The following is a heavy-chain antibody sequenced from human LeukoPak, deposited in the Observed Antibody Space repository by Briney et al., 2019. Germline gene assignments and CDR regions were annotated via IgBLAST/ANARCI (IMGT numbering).Heavy chain of an antibody. Sequence: SETLSLTCTVSGGSISSSSYYWGWIRQPPGKGLEWIGSVYYSGNTYYYPSLKSRVTISIDTSKNQFSLRLTSVTAPDTAVYYCASPHGGYVPFDYWGQGTLVTVSS. J-gene: IGHJ4*02. CDR1: GGSISSSSYY. CDR3: ASPHGGYVPFDY. CDR2: VYYSGNT. V-gene: IGHV4-39*01. D-gene: IGHD5-12*01.